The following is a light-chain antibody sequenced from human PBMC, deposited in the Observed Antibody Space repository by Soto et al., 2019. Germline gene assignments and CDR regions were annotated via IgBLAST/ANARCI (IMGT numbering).Light chain of an antibody. J-gene: IGKJ4*01. CDR2: DAS. Sequence: GDRVTITCRASRATSSALAWYQQKPGKTPKLLIYDASTLASGVPSRFSGDGSGTDFTLTISSLQPEDLATYYCQQFNNYPLTFGGGTRWIS. CDR1: RATSSA. CDR3: QQFNNYPLT. V-gene: IGKV1D-13*01.